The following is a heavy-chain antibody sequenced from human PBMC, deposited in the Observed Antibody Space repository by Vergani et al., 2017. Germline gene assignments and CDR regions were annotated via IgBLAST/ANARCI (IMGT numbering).Heavy chain of an antibody. V-gene: IGHV1-18*01. D-gene: IGHD2-2*01. J-gene: IGHJ4*02. CDR1: GYTFTSYG. CDR2: ISAYNGNT. CDR3: AIAFPYCSSTSCLFGDY. Sequence: QVQLVQSGAEVKKPGASVKVSCKASGYTFTSYGISWVRQAPGQGLEWMGWISAYNGNTNYAQKLQGRVTMTTDTSTSTAYMELRSLRSDDTAVYYCAIAFPYCSSTSCLFGDYWGQGSLVTVSS.